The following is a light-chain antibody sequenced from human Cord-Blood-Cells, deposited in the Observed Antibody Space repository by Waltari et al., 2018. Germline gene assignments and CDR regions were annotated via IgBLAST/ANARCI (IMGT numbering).Light chain of an antibody. J-gene: IGLJ3*02. V-gene: IGLV2-23*01. Sequence: QSALTQPASVSGSPGQSITISCTGTSSDVGSYTLVSWYQPHPGKAPKLMIYEGSKRPSGVSNRFSGSKSGNTAPLTISGLQAEDEADYYCCSYAGSSTWVFGGGTKLTVL. CDR3: CSYAGSSTWV. CDR1: SSDVGSYTL. CDR2: EGS.